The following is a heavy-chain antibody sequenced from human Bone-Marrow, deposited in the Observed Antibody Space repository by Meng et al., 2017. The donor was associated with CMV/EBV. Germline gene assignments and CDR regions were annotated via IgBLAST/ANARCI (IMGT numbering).Heavy chain of an antibody. CDR2: IYYSGST. Sequence: SETLSLTCTVSGGSISSHYWSWIRQPPGKGLEWIGYIYYSGSTNYNPSLKSRVNISVDTSKNQFSLKLRAVTAADTAVYYCARLAGGGFDYWGQGTLVTVSS. CDR1: GGSISSHY. J-gene: IGHJ4*02. V-gene: IGHV4-59*11. CDR3: ARLAGGGFDY. D-gene: IGHD3-10*01.